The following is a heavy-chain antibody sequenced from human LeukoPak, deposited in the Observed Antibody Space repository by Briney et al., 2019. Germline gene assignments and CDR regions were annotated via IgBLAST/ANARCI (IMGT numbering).Heavy chain of an antibody. CDR1: GGSFSGYY. V-gene: IGHV3-11*04. CDR2: ISSSGSTI. J-gene: IGHJ2*01. D-gene: IGHD5-24*01. Sequence: LSLTCAVYGGSFSGYYWSWIRQAPGKGLEWVSYISSSGSTIYYADSVKGRFTISRDNAKNSLYLQMNSLRAEDTAVYYCARVTRDGYNFPVWYFDLWGRGTLVTVSS. CDR3: ARVTRDGYNFPVWYFDL.